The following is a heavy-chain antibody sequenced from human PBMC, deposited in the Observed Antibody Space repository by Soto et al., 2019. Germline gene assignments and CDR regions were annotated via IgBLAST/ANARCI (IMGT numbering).Heavy chain of an antibody. CDR1: GYPFTHYG. V-gene: IGHV1-18*01. Sequence: QVQLVQSGVEVKKPGASVRVSCKSSGYPFTHYGITWIRQARGQGLEWMGWISPFNGNTNYGQTLQGRVTLTTETPTSTVYMELRSLRSDDTAVYYCARDQSFDRTYYYGIDVWGQGTTVTVSS. J-gene: IGHJ6*02. CDR2: ISPFNGNT. D-gene: IGHD3-16*01. CDR3: ARDQSFDRTYYYGIDV.